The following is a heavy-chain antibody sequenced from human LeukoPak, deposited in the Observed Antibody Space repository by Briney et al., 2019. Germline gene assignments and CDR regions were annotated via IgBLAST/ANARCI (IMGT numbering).Heavy chain of an antibody. V-gene: IGHV3-66*02. CDR2: IYSGGST. J-gene: IGHJ3*02. Sequence: GGSLRLSCAASGFTVSSNYMSWVRQAPGKGLEWVSVIYSGGSTYYADSVKGRFTISRDNSKNTLYLQMNSLRAEDTAVYYCARGTVPAATDAFDIWGQGTMVTVSS. CDR3: ARGTVPAATDAFDI. D-gene: IGHD2-2*01. CDR1: GFTVSSNY.